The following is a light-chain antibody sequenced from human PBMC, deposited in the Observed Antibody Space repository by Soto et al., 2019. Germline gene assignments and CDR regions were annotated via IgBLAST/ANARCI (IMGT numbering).Light chain of an antibody. J-gene: IGKJ2*01. CDR3: QQSYSAPRT. CDR2: AAS. CDR1: QSISSY. V-gene: IGKV1-39*01. Sequence: DLQMTQSPSSLSASVGDRVTITCRASQSISSYLNWYHQKPGKAPNLLIYAASSLQSGVPSRFSGSGSGTDFTLTISSLQPEDFATYYCQQSYSAPRTFGQGTKLEIK.